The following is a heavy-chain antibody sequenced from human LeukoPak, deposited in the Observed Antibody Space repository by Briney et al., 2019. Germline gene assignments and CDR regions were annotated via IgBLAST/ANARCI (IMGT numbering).Heavy chain of an antibody. CDR1: GFTFSNAW. D-gene: IGHD3-16*01. CDR3: ARAMSTFGGVRNYFDS. Sequence: GGSLRLSCAASGFTFSNAWMNWVRQAPGKGLEWIAFVSISSGTIYYADSVNGRFRISRDNAKSSLDLEMNGLRAEDTAVYYCARAMSTFGGVRNYFDSWGQGTLVTVSS. CDR2: VSISSGTI. J-gene: IGHJ4*02. V-gene: IGHV3-48*04.